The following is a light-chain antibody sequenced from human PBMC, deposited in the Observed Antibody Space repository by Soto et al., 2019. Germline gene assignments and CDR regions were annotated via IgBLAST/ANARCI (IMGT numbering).Light chain of an antibody. Sequence: EIVMTQSPASLSVSPGDGATLSCRASQSVASNVAWYQQRPGQGPRLLIHGASTRAVGVPARFSGSGSGTDFTLTIRTLQSDDFGVYYCQQYPNWPPQCTFDQGTKLQIK. CDR1: QSVASN. J-gene: IGKJ2*02. CDR3: QQYPNWPPQCT. CDR2: GAS. V-gene: IGKV3-15*01.